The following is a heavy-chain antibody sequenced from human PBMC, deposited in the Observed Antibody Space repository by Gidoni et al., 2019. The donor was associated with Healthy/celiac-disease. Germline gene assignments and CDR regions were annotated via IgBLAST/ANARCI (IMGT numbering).Heavy chain of an antibody. D-gene: IGHD6-13*01. CDR1: GFTFSDYY. CDR2: ISSSGSTI. Sequence: QVQLVESGGGLVKPGGSLRLSCAASGFTFSDYYMSWIRQAPGKGLEWVSYISSSGSTIYYADSVKGRFTISRDNAKNSLYLQMNSLRAEDTAVYYCASPVTGYSSIRYEGWFDPWGQGTLVTVSS. V-gene: IGHV3-11*01. J-gene: IGHJ5*02. CDR3: ASPVTGYSSIRYEGWFDP.